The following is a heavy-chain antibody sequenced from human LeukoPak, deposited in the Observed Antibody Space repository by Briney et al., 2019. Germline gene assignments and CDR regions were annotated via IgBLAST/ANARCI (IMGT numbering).Heavy chain of an antibody. D-gene: IGHD3-10*01. J-gene: IGHJ4*02. CDR2: ISSSGSTI. V-gene: IGHV3-48*03. Sequence: GVSLRLSCAASGFTFSSYEMKWVRGAPGKGLEWVSYISSSGSTIYYADSVKGRFTISRDNANNSLSMQMNSLRAEDTAVYYCARDGSVLDYWGQGTLVTVSS. CDR3: ARDGSVLDY. CDR1: GFTFSSYE.